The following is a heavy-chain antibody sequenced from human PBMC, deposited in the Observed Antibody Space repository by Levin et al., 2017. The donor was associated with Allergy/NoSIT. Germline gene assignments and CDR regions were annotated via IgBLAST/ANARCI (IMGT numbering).Heavy chain of an antibody. CDR1: GYTFTNYD. J-gene: IGHJ5*02. CDR2: MNPNSANT. CDR3: ARAFSYDFWSTNLFRKWLDP. V-gene: IGHV1-8*01. D-gene: IGHD3-3*01. Sequence: NPGGSLRLSCKASGYTFTNYDINWLRQAAGQGLEWMGWMNPNSANTGYAQKFQGRVTMTMNTSISTAYMELSSLTSEDTAVYYCARAFSYDFWSTNLFRKWLDPWGQGTLVTVSS.